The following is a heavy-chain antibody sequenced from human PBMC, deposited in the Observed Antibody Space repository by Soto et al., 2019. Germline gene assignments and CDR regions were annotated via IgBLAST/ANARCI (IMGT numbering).Heavy chain of an antibody. Sequence: QVQLQESGPGLVKPSQTLSLTCTVSGGSISSGGYYWSWIRQHPGKGLEWIGYIYYSGSTYYNPSLKSPXXIXVXXSKNQFSLKLSSVTAADTAVYYCANVEMATISFDYWGQGTLVTVSS. CDR2: IYYSGST. CDR3: ANVEMATISFDY. CDR1: GGSISSGGYY. D-gene: IGHD5-12*01. V-gene: IGHV4-31*01. J-gene: IGHJ4*02.